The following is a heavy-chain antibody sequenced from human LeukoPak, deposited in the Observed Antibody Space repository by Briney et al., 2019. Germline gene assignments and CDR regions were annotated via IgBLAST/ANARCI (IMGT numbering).Heavy chain of an antibody. J-gene: IGHJ3*02. D-gene: IGHD4-17*01. CDR3: ARPTMVTTISADAFDI. CDR2: ISSGGTYK. Sequence: AGGSLRLSCAASGFTFSDYTMNWVRQAPGKGLEWVSSISSGGTYKYYADSVKGRFTISRDNAQNSLYLQVNSLRAEDSSVYYCARPTMVTTISADAFDIWGQGTMVTVSS. CDR1: GFTFSDYT. V-gene: IGHV3-21*01.